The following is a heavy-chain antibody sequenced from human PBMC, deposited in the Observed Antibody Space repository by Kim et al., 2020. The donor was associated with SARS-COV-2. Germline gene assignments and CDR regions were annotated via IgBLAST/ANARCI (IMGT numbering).Heavy chain of an antibody. CDR2: IYYSGST. CDR1: GDSTSSYY. J-gene: IGHJ4*02. D-gene: IGHD5-12*01. V-gene: IGHV4-59*08. CDR3: ASHSGYDLIFDY. Sequence: SETLSLTCSVSGDSTSSYYWSWIRQPPGKGLEWIGYIYYSGSTNYNPSLKSRVTMSIATSTNQLPLKLSSVTAADTAVYYCASHSGYDLIFDYWGQGTLV.